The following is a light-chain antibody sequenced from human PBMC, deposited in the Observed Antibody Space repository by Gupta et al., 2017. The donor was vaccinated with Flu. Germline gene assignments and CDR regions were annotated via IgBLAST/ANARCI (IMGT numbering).Light chain of an antibody. CDR3: QQDYSTPSI. CDR1: QSDLYSCNNKNY. Sequence: DSVMIHSSAAPLVSLGGRATINCKSSQSDLYSCNNKNYLAWYQQKPGQHPKLLIYWASTRESAVPDRFSGSGSGTDFTLTIISLQAEDVAVYYCQQDYSTPSIFGQGTKMEIK. CDR2: WAS. V-gene: IGKV4-1*01. J-gene: IGKJ2*01.